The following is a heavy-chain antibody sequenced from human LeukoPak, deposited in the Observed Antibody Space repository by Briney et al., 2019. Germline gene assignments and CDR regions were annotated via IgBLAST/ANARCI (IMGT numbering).Heavy chain of an antibody. CDR2: ISAASWGI. CDR1: GFTFSTYS. CDR3: ARDAAMTFRSYFDL. J-gene: IGHJ2*01. D-gene: IGHD3-16*01. V-gene: IGHV3-48*01. Sequence: PWGSLRLSCAASGFTFSTYSMTWVRQVPGKGLEWISHISAASWGIYYADSVKGRFTTSRDNAKNSVFLQMSSLRPDDTAVYYCARDAAMTFRSYFDLWGRGTLVIVSS.